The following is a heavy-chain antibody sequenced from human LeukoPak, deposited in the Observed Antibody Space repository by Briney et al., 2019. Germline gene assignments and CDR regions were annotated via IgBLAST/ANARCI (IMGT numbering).Heavy chain of an antibody. CDR2: MNPNSGNT. V-gene: IGHV1-8*02. Sequence: VASVKVSCKASGYTFTSYGISWVRQATGQGLEWMGWMNPNSGNTGYAQKFQGRVTMTRNTSISTAYMELSSLRSEDTAVYYCARGHDYGDYEGYYYGMDVWGQGTTVTVSS. CDR1: GYTFTSYG. CDR3: ARGHDYGDYEGYYYGMDV. D-gene: IGHD4-17*01. J-gene: IGHJ6*02.